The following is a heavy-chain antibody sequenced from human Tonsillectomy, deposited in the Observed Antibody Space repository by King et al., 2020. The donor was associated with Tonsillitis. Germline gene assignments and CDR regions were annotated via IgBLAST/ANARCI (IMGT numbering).Heavy chain of an antibody. Sequence: VQLVESGAEVKKPGESLKISCKGSGYSFTTHWIGWVRKMPGKGLEWMGIIYPGDSESRYSPSFQGQVTISADKSISTAYLQWSSLKASDTAMYYCARHAEDSSGWYDMGVWGQGTTVTVFS. V-gene: IGHV5-51*01. D-gene: IGHD6-19*01. CDR3: ARHAEDSSGWYDMGV. J-gene: IGHJ6*02. CDR2: IYPGDSES. CDR1: GYSFTTHW.